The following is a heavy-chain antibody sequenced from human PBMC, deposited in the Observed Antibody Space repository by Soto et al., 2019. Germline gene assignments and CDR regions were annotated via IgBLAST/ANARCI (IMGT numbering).Heavy chain of an antibody. V-gene: IGHV3-7*03. J-gene: IGHJ2*01. Sequence: GGSLRLSCAASGFTFSSYWMSWVRQAPGKGLEWVANIKRDGSEKYYVDSVKGRFTISRDNAKNSLYLQMNSLRAEDTAVYYCATLNPDFWSGDGWYFDLWGRGTLVTVSS. CDR1: GFTFSSYW. CDR3: ATLNPDFWSGDGWYFDL. D-gene: IGHD3-3*01. CDR2: IKRDGSEK.